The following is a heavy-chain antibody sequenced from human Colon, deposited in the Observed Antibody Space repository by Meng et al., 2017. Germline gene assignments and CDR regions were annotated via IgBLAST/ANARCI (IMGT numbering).Heavy chain of an antibody. J-gene: IGHJ4*02. CDR1: GGSFTDFY. V-gene: IGHV4-34*01. CDR3: ARVDFPGDFRDSSGLGL. Sequence: VTLTEWGARLLRPSETLSLTCTVYGGSFTDFYWSWVRQSPERGLEWIGEINHGGGTNYNPSLSSRVTISLDTSKNQFFLKMNSVTAADTAVYYCARVDFPGDFRDSSGLGLWGQGTLVTVSS. D-gene: IGHD3-22*01. CDR2: INHGGGT.